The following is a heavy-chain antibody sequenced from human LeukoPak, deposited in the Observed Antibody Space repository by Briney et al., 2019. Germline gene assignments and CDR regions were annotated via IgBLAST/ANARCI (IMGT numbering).Heavy chain of an antibody. V-gene: IGHV1-2*02. J-gene: IGHJ4*02. CDR3: ARDLSSTSNWELDY. D-gene: IGHD7-27*01. CDR1: GYTFTGYY. Sequence: ASVKVSCKASGYTFTGYYMHWVRQAPGQGLEWMGWINPNSGGTNYAQKFQGRVTMTRDTSISTAYMELSRLTSDDTAVYYCARDLSSTSNWELDYWRQGTLVTVSS. CDR2: INPNSGGT.